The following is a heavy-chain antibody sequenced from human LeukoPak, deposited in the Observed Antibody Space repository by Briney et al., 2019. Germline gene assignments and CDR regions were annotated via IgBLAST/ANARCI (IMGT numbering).Heavy chain of an antibody. Sequence: GASVKVSCKTSGYTXSNFGINWVRQAPGQGLEWMGWISGNNDNPNYGQKFQGRFAVTTDSSTTTAYMELRNLTFDDTVVYYCARDGTSTDDYWGQGTLVTVSS. CDR2: ISGNNDNP. V-gene: IGHV1-18*01. CDR3: ARDGTSTDDY. CDR1: GYTXSNFG. J-gene: IGHJ4*02. D-gene: IGHD2-2*01.